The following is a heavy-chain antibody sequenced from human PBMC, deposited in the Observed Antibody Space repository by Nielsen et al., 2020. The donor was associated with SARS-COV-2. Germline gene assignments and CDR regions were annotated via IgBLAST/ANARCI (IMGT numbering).Heavy chain of an antibody. J-gene: IGHJ4*02. CDR2: INHSGST. CDR3: ARGKWNMVRGRKVLYFDY. CDR1: GGSFSGYY. D-gene: IGHD3-10*01. Sequence: GSLRLSCAVYGGSFSGYYWSWIRQPPGKGLEWIGEINHSGSTNYNPSLKSRVTISVDTSKNQFSLKLSSVTAADTAVYYCARGKWNMVRGRKVLYFDYWGQGTLVTVSS. V-gene: IGHV4-34*01.